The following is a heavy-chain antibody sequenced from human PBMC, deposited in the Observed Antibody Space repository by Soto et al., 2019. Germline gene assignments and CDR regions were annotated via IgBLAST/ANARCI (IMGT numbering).Heavy chain of an antibody. CDR3: ARQPKDAFDI. CDR2: IYYSGST. CDR1: GGSISSGGYY. Sequence: SETLSLTCTVSGGSISSGGYYWSWIRQHPGKGLEWIGSIYYSGSTYYNPSLKSRVTISVDTSKNQFSLKLSSVTAADTAVYYCARQPKDAFDIWGQGTMVTVSS. J-gene: IGHJ3*02. V-gene: IGHV4-39*01.